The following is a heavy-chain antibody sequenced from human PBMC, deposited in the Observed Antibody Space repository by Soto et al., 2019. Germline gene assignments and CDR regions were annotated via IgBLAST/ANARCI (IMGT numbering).Heavy chain of an antibody. CDR2: ITGSGGRT. Sequence: EVQLLESGGALVHPGGSLRLSCVASGFTSSSYAMSWVRQAPGTGLEWVSGITGSGGRTYYADSVKGRFTISRDKSKNTVYLQMNSLRAEDTAIYYCAKESAMVTTGWFDPWGQGTLVTVS. J-gene: IGHJ5*02. CDR1: GFTSSSYA. CDR3: AKESAMVTTGWFDP. V-gene: IGHV3-23*01. D-gene: IGHD4-17*01.